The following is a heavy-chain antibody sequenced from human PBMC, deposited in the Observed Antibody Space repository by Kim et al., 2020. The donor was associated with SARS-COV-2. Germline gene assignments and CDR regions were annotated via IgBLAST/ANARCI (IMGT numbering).Heavy chain of an antibody. CDR1: GFTFSSYA. CDR2: ISYDGSNK. J-gene: IGHJ6*02. CDR3: ARDLGRAHMSPYYGMDV. Sequence: GGSLRLSCAASGFTFSSYAMHWVRQAPGKGLEWVAVISYDGSNKYYADSVKGRFTISRDNSKNTLYLQMNSLRAEDTAVYYCARDLGRAHMSPYYGMDVWGQGTTVTVSS. D-gene: IGHD1-26*01. V-gene: IGHV3-30-3*01.